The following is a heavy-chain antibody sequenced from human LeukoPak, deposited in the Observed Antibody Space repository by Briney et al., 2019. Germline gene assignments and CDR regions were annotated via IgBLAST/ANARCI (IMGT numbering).Heavy chain of an antibody. Sequence: SETLSLTCTVSGGSISSYYWSWIRQPPGKGQEWIGYIYYSGSTNYNPSLKSRVTISVDTSKNQFSLKPSSVTAADTAVYYCARLLMVYERYFDYWGQGTLVTVSS. J-gene: IGHJ4*02. CDR3: ARLLMVYERYFDY. CDR2: IYYSGST. CDR1: GGSISSYY. V-gene: IGHV4-59*01. D-gene: IGHD2-8*01.